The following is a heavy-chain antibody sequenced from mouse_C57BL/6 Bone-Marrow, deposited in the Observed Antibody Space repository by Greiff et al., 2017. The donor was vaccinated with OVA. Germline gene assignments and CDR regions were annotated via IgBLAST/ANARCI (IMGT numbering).Heavy chain of an antibody. D-gene: IGHD1-1*01. CDR2: IRNKANGYTT. CDR1: GFTFTDYY. Sequence: EVMLVESGGGLVQPGGSLSLSCAASGFTFTDYYMSWVRQPPGKALEWLGFIRNKANGYTTEYSASVKGRFTISRDNSQSILYLRMDALRAEDSATYYCARVYYYGSSYDWYFDVWGTGTTVTVSA. J-gene: IGHJ1*03. CDR3: ARVYYYGSSYDWYFDV. V-gene: IGHV7-3*01.